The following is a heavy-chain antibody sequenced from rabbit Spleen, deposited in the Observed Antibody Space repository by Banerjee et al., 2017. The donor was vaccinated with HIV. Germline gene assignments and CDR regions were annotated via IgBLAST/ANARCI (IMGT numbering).Heavy chain of an antibody. D-gene: IGHD8-1*01. CDR3: ARDSGTSFSTYGMDL. CDR1: GFSFSNKAV. Sequence: QEQLVESGGGLVRPEGSLKLSCTVSGFSFSNKAVTCWVRQAPGKGLEWIACINAVTGKAVYATWAKGRFTFSKTSSTTVTLQVTSLTAADTATYFCARDSGTSFSTYGMDLWGQGTLVTVS. CDR2: INAVTGKA. J-gene: IGHJ6*01. V-gene: IGHV1S45*01.